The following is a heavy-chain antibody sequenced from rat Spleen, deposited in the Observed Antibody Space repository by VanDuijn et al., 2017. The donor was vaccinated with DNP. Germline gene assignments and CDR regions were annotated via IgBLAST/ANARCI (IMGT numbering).Heavy chain of an antibody. V-gene: IGHV5-27*01. Sequence: EVQLVESGGGLVQPGRSLKLSCAASGFTFRDHYMAWVRQAPKKGLEWVASITASGDSTSSPDSVKGRFTISRDNAKGTLYLQMNSLRSEDTATYYCTRGAGSPYWSFDFWGPGTVVTVSS. CDR2: ITASGDST. D-gene: IGHD5-1*01. J-gene: IGHJ1*01. CDR3: TRGAGSPYWSFDF. CDR1: GFTFRDHY.